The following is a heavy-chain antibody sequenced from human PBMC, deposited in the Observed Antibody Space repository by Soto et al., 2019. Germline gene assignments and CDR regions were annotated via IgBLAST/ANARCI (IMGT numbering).Heavy chain of an antibody. CDR1: GYTFIRYG. D-gene: IGHD3-10*01. J-gene: IGHJ3*02. CDR2: ISPYNDYT. CDR3: ARGITMVRGVLLDAFDI. V-gene: IGHV1-18*01. Sequence: ASVKVSCKASGYTFIRYGITGVRQAPGQGLEWVGWISPYNDYTEYAQKFHGRVTMTTDTSTKTVNMALRGLRSDDTAVYYCARGITMVRGVLLDAFDIWGQGTMVTVSS.